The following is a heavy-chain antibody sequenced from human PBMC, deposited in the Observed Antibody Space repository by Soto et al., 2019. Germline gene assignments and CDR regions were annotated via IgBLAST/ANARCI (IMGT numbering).Heavy chain of an antibody. Sequence: SETLSLTCTVSGGSVSSGSYYWSWIRQPPGKGLEWIGYIYYSGSTNYNPSLKSRVTISVDTSKNQFSLKPSSVTAADTAVYYCARGTFAYYYGSGSPYNWFDPWGQGTLVTVSS. D-gene: IGHD3-10*01. CDR1: GGSVSSGSYY. J-gene: IGHJ5*02. CDR3: ARGTFAYYYGSGSPYNWFDP. CDR2: IYYSGST. V-gene: IGHV4-61*01.